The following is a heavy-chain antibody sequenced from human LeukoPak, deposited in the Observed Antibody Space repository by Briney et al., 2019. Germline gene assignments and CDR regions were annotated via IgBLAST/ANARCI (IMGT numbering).Heavy chain of an antibody. CDR3: ARDIQLLSDAFDI. V-gene: IGHV3-11*04. CDR2: ISSSGSTI. J-gene: IGHJ3*02. CDR1: GFTFSDYY. Sequence: GVSLRLSCAASGFTFSDYYMSWIRQAPGKGLEWVSYISSSGSTIYYADSVKGRFTISRDNAKNSLYVQMNSLRAEDTAVYYCARDIQLLSDAFDIWGQGTMVTVSS. D-gene: IGHD2-2*01.